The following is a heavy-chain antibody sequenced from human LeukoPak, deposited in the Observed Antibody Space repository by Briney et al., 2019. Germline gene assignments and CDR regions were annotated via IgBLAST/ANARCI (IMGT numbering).Heavy chain of an antibody. CDR1: GGSISSGGYY. Sequence: SETLSLTCTVSGGSISSGGYYWSWIRQHPGKGLEWIGYIYYSGSTYYNPSLKSRVTISVDTSKNQFSLKLSSVTAADTAVYYCARAALTDYYYYYMDVWGKGTTVTVYS. CDR2: IYYSGST. J-gene: IGHJ6*03. CDR3: ARAALTDYYYYYMDV. V-gene: IGHV4-31*03. D-gene: IGHD1-14*01.